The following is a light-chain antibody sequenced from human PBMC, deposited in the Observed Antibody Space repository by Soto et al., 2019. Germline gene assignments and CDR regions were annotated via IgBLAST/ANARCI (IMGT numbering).Light chain of an antibody. Sequence: EIVMTQSPATLSVSPGERATLSCRASQSVSSNLAWYQQKPGQAPRLLIYGASTRATGIPARFSGSGSGTEFTLTISSLQSEDFGVYYCQQYTNWPPHTFGQGTMLEIK. CDR1: QSVSSN. J-gene: IGKJ2*01. CDR2: GAS. V-gene: IGKV3-15*01. CDR3: QQYTNWPPHT.